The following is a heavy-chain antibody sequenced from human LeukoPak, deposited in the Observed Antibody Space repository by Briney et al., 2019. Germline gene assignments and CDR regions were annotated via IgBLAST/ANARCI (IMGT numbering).Heavy chain of an antibody. CDR1: GDSVPSNSAV. Sequence: SQTLSLTCAISGDSVPSNSAVWNWIRQSPSRGLEWLGRTYYRSQWYNEYGVSVKSRLTISTDTSKNQFSLQLNSVTPEDTAAYYCARELGGFGHWGQGTLVTVSS. CDR2: TYYRSQWYN. CDR3: ARELGGFGH. D-gene: IGHD3-16*01. V-gene: IGHV6-1*01. J-gene: IGHJ4*02.